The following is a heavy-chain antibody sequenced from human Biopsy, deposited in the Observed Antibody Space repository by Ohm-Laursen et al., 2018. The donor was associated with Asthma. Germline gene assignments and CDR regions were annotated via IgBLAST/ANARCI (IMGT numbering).Heavy chain of an antibody. V-gene: IGHV1-3*01. CDR3: ARTYFDFLTGQVHDAFAM. CDR2: INAANGNT. Sequence: ASVKVSCKTSGYTFINYAIHWVRQAPGHSLEWMGWINAANGNTKYSQKFQGRLTISRDTSASTAYMDLSSLRSEDTAVYYCARTYFDFLTGQVHDAFAMWGQGAMVTVSS. D-gene: IGHD3-9*01. CDR1: GYTFINYA. J-gene: IGHJ3*02.